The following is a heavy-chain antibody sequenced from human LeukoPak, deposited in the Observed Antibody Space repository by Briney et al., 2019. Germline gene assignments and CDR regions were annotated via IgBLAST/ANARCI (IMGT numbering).Heavy chain of an antibody. D-gene: IGHD3-16*02. CDR3: AKVGAEHDYVWGSYRWYYFDY. V-gene: IGHV3-21*04. CDR1: GFTFSSYR. J-gene: IGHJ4*02. CDR2: ISSSHNNI. Sequence: PGGSLRLSCAASGFTFSSYRMNWVRQAPGKGLDWVSSISSSHNNIYYADSVKGRFSISRDNAKNSLFLQMNSLRAEDTAVYYCAKVGAEHDYVWGSYRWYYFDYWGQGTLVTVSS.